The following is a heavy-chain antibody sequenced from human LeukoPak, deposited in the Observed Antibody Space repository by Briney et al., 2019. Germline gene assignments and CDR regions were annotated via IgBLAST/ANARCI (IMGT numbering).Heavy chain of an antibody. Sequence: WGSLRLSCAASGFTFSSYWMHWVRQAPGKGLVWVSRINSDGSSTSYADSVKGRFTISRDNAKNTLYLQMNSLRAEDTAVYYCARGLDIVVVVAANRFDWFDPWGQGTLVTVSS. CDR1: GFTFSSYW. D-gene: IGHD2-15*01. CDR2: INSDGSST. V-gene: IGHV3-74*01. CDR3: ARGLDIVVVVAANRFDWFDP. J-gene: IGHJ5*02.